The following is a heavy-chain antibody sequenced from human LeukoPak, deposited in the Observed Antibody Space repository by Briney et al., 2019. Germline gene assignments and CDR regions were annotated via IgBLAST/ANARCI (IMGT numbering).Heavy chain of an antibody. D-gene: IGHD3-3*01. CDR1: GGSIGSHL. Sequence: SETLSLTCTVSGGSIGSHLWNWIRQPPGKGLECVGYIHYSGDTNYNPSLQSRLTISVDTSKNQFSLRLRSVIAADTAIYYCARDYDFSGGHYYYGLDVWGQGTTVTVSS. V-gene: IGHV4-59*11. CDR3: ARDYDFSGGHYYYGLDV. J-gene: IGHJ6*02. CDR2: IHYSGDT.